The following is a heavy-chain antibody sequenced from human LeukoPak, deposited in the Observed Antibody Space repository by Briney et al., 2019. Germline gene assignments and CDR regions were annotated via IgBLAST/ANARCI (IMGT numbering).Heavy chain of an antibody. CDR1: GYTFTGYY. Sequence: ASVKVSCKASGYTFTGYYMHWVRQAPGQGLEWMGWMNPNSGNTGYAQKFQGRVTMTRNTSISTAYMELSSLRSEDTAVYYCARVRGLGYSSGWPLGYWGQGTLVTVSS. D-gene: IGHD6-19*01. V-gene: IGHV1-8*02. CDR3: ARVRGLGYSSGWPLGY. J-gene: IGHJ4*02. CDR2: MNPNSGNT.